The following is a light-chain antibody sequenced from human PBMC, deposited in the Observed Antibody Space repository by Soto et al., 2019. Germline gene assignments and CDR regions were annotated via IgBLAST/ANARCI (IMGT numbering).Light chain of an antibody. CDR3: SAFTRKTTYV. V-gene: IGLV2-14*01. CDR2: EVS. CDR1: SSDVGNYSY. J-gene: IGLJ1*01. Sequence: QSALTQPASVSGSPGQSITISCTGTSSDVGNYSYVCWYQQQPGKAPRLMIYEVSNRPSGVSDRFSGSKSGNTASLTISGLQAGDEADYYCSAFTRKTTYVFGTGTKLTVL.